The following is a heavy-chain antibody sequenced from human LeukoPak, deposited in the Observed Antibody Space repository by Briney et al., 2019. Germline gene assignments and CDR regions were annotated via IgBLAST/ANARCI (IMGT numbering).Heavy chain of an antibody. Sequence: SETLSLTCTVSGGSIGGYYWSWIRQAPGKGLEWIGYIYYSGSTNYNPSLKSRVTISLATSKRQFSLRVTSVTAADTAVYYCSRRDFYGSGSNYDYWGKGTLVTVS. V-gene: IGHV4-59*08. D-gene: IGHD3-10*01. J-gene: IGHJ4*02. CDR1: GGSIGGYY. CDR3: SRRDFYGSGSNYDY. CDR2: IYYSGST.